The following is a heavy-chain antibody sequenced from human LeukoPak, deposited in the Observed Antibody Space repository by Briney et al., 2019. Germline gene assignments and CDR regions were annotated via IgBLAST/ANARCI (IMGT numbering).Heavy chain of an antibody. CDR2: INGKRGDT. V-gene: IGHV1-2*02. Sequence: ASVKLSCKTSGFTFTDHYFHWVRQAPGQGLEWMGWINGKRGDTNYAKKFQDRVTMTRDTSISTFYIQLSSLTADDTAVYYCARDFDWGPDYWGQGTLVTVSS. CDR3: ARDFDWGPDY. D-gene: IGHD3-9*01. CDR1: GFTFTDHY. J-gene: IGHJ4*02.